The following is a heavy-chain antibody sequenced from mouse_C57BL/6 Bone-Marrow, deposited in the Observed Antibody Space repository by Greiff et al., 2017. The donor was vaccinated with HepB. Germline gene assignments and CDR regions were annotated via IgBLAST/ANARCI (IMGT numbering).Heavy chain of an antibody. D-gene: IGHD2-1*01. CDR1: GFTFSSYA. J-gene: IGHJ4*01. CDR2: ISDGGSYT. CDR3: ARDVTYYAMDY. Sequence: DVKLVESGGGLVKPGGSLKLSCAASGFTFSSYAMSWVRQTPEKRLEWVATISDGGSYTYYPDNVKGRFTISRDNAKNNLYLQMSHLKSEDTAMYYCARDVTYYAMDYWGQGTSVTVSS. V-gene: IGHV5-4*01.